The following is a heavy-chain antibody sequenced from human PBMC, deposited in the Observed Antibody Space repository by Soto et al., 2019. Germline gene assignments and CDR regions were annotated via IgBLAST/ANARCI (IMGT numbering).Heavy chain of an antibody. D-gene: IGHD2-15*01. CDR1: DFTFSDYD. CDR2: IWNDGSNK. J-gene: IGHJ2*01. CDR3: ARPLGGNAMRYFDL. Sequence: QVQLVESGGGVVQPGRSLRLSCAASDFTFSDYDMHWVRQAPGKGLEWVALIWNDGSNKYYADSVKGRFTISRDNSKNTLYLQMNSLRAGDTAVYCCARPLGGNAMRYFDLWGRGTVVSVSS. V-gene: IGHV3-33*01.